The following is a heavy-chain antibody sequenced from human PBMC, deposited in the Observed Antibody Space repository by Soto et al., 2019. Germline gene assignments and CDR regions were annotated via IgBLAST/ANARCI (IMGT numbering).Heavy chain of an antibody. Sequence: GGSLRLSCAASGFTFSNYALHRVRQAPGKGLEWAAVISYDGRKRYYADSMKGRFTFPRDNSKNALNLQMNSRRADDTAVYYCARQDHSGSGWFDTWGQGTLVTVSS. J-gene: IGHJ5*02. CDR1: GFTFSNYA. V-gene: IGHV3-30*04. CDR2: ISYDGRKR. CDR3: ARQDHSGSGWFDT. D-gene: IGHD3-22*01.